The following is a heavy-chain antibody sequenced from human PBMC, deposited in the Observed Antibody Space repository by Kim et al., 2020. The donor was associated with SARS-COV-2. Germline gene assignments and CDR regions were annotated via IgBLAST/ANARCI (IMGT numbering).Heavy chain of an antibody. Sequence: ASVKVSCKVSGYTLTELSMHWVRQAPGKGLEWMGGFDPEDGETIYAQKFQGRVTMTEDTSTDTAYMELSSLRSEDTAVYYCATDRILTGRNTNYYYGMDVWGQGTTVTVSS. CDR1: GYTLTELS. V-gene: IGHV1-24*01. CDR3: ATDRILTGRNTNYYYGMDV. CDR2: FDPEDGET. D-gene: IGHD3-9*01. J-gene: IGHJ6*02.